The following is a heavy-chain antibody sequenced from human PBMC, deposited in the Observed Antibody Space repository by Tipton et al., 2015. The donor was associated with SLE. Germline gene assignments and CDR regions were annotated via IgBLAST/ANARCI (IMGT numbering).Heavy chain of an antibody. J-gene: IGHJ6*03. CDR2: IQGRENT. V-gene: IGHV4-59*02. D-gene: IGHD2-8*01. CDR3: ARESFTNDFYYYIDG. CDR1: GVSVTNYY. Sequence: TLSLTCTVSGVSVTNYYWSRIRQPPGKRLEWIGFIQGRENTNYNPSLESRVTISVDTSKNQFSLQLTSVTAADTAIYYCARESFTNDFYYYIDGWGKGNTVTVSS.